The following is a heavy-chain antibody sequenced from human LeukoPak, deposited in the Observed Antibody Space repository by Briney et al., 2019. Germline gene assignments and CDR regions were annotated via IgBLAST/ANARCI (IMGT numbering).Heavy chain of an antibody. Sequence: GASLKISCKGSGYLFTSYWIGWVRQMPGKGLGWMGIIYPSDSETRYSPSFQGQVTISVDKSISTAYLQWSSLKASDTAMYYCARRRSGSYIDYWGQGTLVTVSS. D-gene: IGHD1-26*01. V-gene: IGHV5-51*01. J-gene: IGHJ4*02. CDR2: IYPSDSET. CDR1: GYLFTSYW. CDR3: ARRRSGSYIDY.